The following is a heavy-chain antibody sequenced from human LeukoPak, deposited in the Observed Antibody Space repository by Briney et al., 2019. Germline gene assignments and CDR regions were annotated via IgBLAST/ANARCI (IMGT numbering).Heavy chain of an antibody. CDR1: GGSVSSSDYY. CDR3: ARRSPHRAALDY. D-gene: IGHD6-6*01. CDR2: IYYSGST. J-gene: IGHJ4*02. V-gene: IGHV4-39*01. Sequence: SETLSLTCTVSGGSVSSSDYYWDWMRQPPGKGLEWIGSIYYSGSTYYNPSLKSRVTISVDTSKNQFSLKLSSVTAADTAVYYCARRSPHRAALDYWGQGTLVTVSS.